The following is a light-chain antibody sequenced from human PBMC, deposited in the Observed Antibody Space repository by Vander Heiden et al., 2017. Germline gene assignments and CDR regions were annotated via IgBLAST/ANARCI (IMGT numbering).Light chain of an antibody. CDR1: QSIGTS. CDR3: QQCHSFPRT. V-gene: IGKV1-39*01. Sequence: DIQMTQSPSSLSASVGDRVTITCRASQSIGTSLIWYQHKPGTAPKVLISGSSSLQSGVPSRFSGSGSATDFTLTIGGLQPEDIGTYYYQQCHSFPRTFGHGTKMHFK. CDR2: GSS. J-gene: IGKJ3*01.